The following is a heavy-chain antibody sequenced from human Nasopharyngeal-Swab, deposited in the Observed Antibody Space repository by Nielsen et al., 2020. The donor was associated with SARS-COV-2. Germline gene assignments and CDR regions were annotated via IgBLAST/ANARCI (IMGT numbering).Heavy chain of an antibody. V-gene: IGHV1-3*01. CDR2: INAGNGNT. CDR1: GYTFTSYA. D-gene: IGHD2-2*01. CDR3: ARDLGYCSSTSCSDAFDI. J-gene: IGHJ3*02. Sequence: ASVKVSCKASGYTFTSYAMHWVRQDPGQRLEWMGWINAGNGNTKYSQKFQGRVTITRDTSASTAYMELSSLRSEDTAVYYCARDLGYCSSTSCSDAFDIWGQGTMVTVSS.